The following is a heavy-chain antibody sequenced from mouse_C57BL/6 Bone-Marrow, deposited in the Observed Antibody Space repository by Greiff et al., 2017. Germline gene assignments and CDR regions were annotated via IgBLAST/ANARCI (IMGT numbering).Heavy chain of an antibody. CDR2: LDPETGGT. J-gene: IGHJ4*01. Sequence: VHVQPSGADLVRPGASVPLSCTASGSTFTDSALPWVKQTPVPGLYWICALDPETGGTAYNQKFKGKAILTADKSSSTAYMELRSLTSEDSAVYYCTRPGDYWGQGTSVTVSS. CDR1: GSTFTDSA. CDR3: TRPGDY. V-gene: IGHV1-15*01.